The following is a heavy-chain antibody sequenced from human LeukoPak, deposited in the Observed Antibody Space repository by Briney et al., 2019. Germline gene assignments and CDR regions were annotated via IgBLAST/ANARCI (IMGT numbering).Heavy chain of an antibody. Sequence: GGSLRLSCAASGFTFSSYAMSWVRQAPGKGLEWVSAISGSGGSTYYADSVKGRFTISRGNSKNTLYLQMNSLRAEDTAVYYCAKDPAYYDSSGYYSYYFDYWGQGTLVTASS. CDR1: GFTFSSYA. V-gene: IGHV3-23*01. J-gene: IGHJ4*02. CDR3: AKDPAYYDSSGYYSYYFDY. CDR2: ISGSGGST. D-gene: IGHD3-22*01.